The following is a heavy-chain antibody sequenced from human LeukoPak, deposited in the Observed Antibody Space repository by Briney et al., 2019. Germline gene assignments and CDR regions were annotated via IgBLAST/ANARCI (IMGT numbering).Heavy chain of an antibody. CDR1: GYTFTSYD. CDR2: MNPNSGNT. D-gene: IGHD3-22*01. Sequence: ASVKVSCKASGYTFTSYDIHWVRQATGQGLEWMGGMNPNSGNTGYAQKFQGRVTMTRYTSISTAYMELSSLRSEDTAVYYCARGVSYYYGSSGYYWGQGTLVTVSS. V-gene: IGHV1-8*01. J-gene: IGHJ4*02. CDR3: ARGVSYYYGSSGYY.